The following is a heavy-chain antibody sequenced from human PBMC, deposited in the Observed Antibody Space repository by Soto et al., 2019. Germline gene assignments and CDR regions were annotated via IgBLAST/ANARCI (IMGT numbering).Heavy chain of an antibody. V-gene: IGHV1-46*01. CDR3: ARAPYSSSSFFFDY. J-gene: IGHJ4*02. CDR1: GYSFTAYF. CDR2: VHPSGGNT. Sequence: GASVNVSCKASGYSFTAYFMHCVRQAPGQGLEWMGIVHPSGGNTNYAQKFQGRVTMTWDTSTTTVYMELSSLRSDDTAVYYCARAPYSSSSFFFDYWGQGTPVTVSS. D-gene: IGHD6-6*01.